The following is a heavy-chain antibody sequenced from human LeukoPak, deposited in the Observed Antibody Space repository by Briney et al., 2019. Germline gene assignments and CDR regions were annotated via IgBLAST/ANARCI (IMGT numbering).Heavy chain of an antibody. V-gene: IGHV4-30-2*01. CDR2: IYHSGST. Sequence: SQTLSLTCAVSGGSISSGGYSWSWIRQPPGKGLEWIGYIYHSGSTYYNPSLQSRVTMSVDTSKNQFSLKLSSVTAVDTAVYYCARGARSAYRYYGSGDTYYFDYWGQGTLVTVSS. CDR3: ARGARSAYRYYGSGDTYYFDY. J-gene: IGHJ4*02. CDR1: GGSISSGGYS. D-gene: IGHD3-10*01.